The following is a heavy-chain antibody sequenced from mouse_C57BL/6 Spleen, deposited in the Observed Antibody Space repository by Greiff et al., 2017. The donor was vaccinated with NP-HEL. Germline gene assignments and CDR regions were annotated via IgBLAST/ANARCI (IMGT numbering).Heavy chain of an antibody. CDR2: IYPGDGDT. V-gene: IGHV1-82*01. CDR3: APSYYDYWYFDV. Sequence: QVQLQQSGPELVKPGASVKISCKASGYAFSSSWMNWVKLRPGKGLEWIGRIYPGDGDTNYNGKFKGKATLTADKSSSTAYMQLSSLTSEDSAVYFCAPSYYDYWYFDVWGTGTTVTVSS. D-gene: IGHD2-4*01. J-gene: IGHJ1*03. CDR1: GYAFSSSW.